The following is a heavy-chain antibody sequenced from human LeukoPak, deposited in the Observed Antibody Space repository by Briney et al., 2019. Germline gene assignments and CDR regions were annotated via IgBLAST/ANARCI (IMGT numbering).Heavy chain of an antibody. D-gene: IGHD3-10*01. CDR2: ISYDGSNK. CDR3: ANQPYYYGSGSYPGMDV. Sequence: GGSLRLSCAASGFTFSSYGMHWVRQAPGKGVEWVAVISYDGSNKYYADSVKGRFTISRDNSKNTLYLQMNSLRAEDTAVYYCANQPYYYGSGSYPGMDVWGKGTTVTVSS. J-gene: IGHJ6*04. CDR1: GFTFSSYG. V-gene: IGHV3-30*18.